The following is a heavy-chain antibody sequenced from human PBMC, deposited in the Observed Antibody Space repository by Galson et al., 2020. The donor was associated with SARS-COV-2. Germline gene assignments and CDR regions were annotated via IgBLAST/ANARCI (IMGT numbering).Heavy chain of an antibody. Sequence: GGSLRLSCAASAITFSRYSMNWVRQAPGKGLDWVAVISYGGNDKNYADSVKGRFTISRDNSKNTLFLQMNSLRAEDTALYYCARGGGYTNYGGGLDYWGQGTLVTVSS. CDR2: ISYGGNDK. V-gene: IGHV3-30*04. J-gene: IGHJ4*02. CDR1: AITFSRYS. D-gene: IGHD1-1*01. CDR3: ARGGGYTNYGGGLDY.